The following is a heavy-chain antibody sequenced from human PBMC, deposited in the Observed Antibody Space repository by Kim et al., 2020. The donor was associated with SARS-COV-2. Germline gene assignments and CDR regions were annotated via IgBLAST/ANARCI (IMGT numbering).Heavy chain of an antibody. CDR1: GFTFSSYA. V-gene: IGHV3-23*01. CDR3: AKRDYYDSSGLSHFDY. Sequence: GGSLRLSCAASGFTFSSYAMSWVRQAPGKGLEWVSAISGSGGSTYYADSVKGRFTISRDNSKNTLYLQMNSLRAEDTAVYYCAKRDYYDSSGLSHFDYWGQGTLVTVSS. CDR2: ISGSGGST. D-gene: IGHD3-22*01. J-gene: IGHJ4*02.